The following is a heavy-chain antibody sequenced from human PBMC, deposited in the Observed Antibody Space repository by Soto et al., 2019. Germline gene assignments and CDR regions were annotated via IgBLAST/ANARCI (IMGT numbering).Heavy chain of an antibody. D-gene: IGHD1-26*01. CDR2: ISAYNGNT. CDR1: GYTFTSYG. CDR3: ARNRYSGSYYYYGMDV. V-gene: IGHV1-18*01. Sequence: ASVKVSCKASGYTFTSYGISWVRQAPGQGLEWMGWISAYNGNTNYAQKLQGRVTMTTDTSTSTAYMELRSLRSDDTAVYYCARNRYSGSYYYYGMDVWGQGTTVTVSS. J-gene: IGHJ6*02.